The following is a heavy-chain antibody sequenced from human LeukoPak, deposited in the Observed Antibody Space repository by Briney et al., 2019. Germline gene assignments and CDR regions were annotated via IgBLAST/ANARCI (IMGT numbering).Heavy chain of an antibody. Sequence: GSLRLSCAASGFTFSSYWMSWVRQAPGKGLEWVANIKQDGSEKYYVDSVKGRFTISRDNAKNTLYLQMNSLRAEDTAVYYCAKDLFSIAAAGTPVPNWFDPWGQGTLVTVSS. V-gene: IGHV3-7*01. CDR2: IKQDGSEK. J-gene: IGHJ5*02. D-gene: IGHD6-13*01. CDR1: GFTFSSYW. CDR3: AKDLFSIAAAGTPVPNWFDP.